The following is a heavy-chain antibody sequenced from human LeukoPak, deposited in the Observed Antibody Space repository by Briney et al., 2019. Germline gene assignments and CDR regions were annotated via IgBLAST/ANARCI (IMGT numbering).Heavy chain of an antibody. CDR3: ATAEGDFWSGYYTWFDP. CDR1: GYTLTELS. V-gene: IGHV1-24*01. D-gene: IGHD3-3*01. Sequence: ASVKVSCKVSGYTLTELSMHWVRQAPGKGLEWMGGFDPEDGETIYAQKFQGRVTVTEDTSTDTAYMELSSLRSEDTAVYYCATAEGDFWSGYYTWFDPWGQGTLVTVSS. J-gene: IGHJ5*02. CDR2: FDPEDGET.